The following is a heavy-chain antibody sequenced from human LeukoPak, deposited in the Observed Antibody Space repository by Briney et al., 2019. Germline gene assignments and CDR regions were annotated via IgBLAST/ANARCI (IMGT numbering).Heavy chain of an antibody. Sequence: PGRSLRLSCAASGSTFSSYAMHWVRQAPGKGLEWVAVISYDGSNKYYADSVKGRFTISRDNSKNTLYLQMNSLRAEDTAVYYCASTWGVATRGYYMDVWGKGTTVTVSS. J-gene: IGHJ6*03. V-gene: IGHV3-30*04. CDR2: ISYDGSNK. CDR3: ASTWGVATRGYYMDV. CDR1: GSTFSSYA. D-gene: IGHD3-10*01.